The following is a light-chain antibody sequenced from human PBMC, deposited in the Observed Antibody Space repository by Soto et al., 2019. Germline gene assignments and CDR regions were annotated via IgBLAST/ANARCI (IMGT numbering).Light chain of an antibody. CDR1: SSDVGGYNY. CDR2: DVT. Sequence: QSALTQPASVSGSPGQSITISCTGTSSDVGGYNYVSWYQQHPGKAPKLIIYDVTNRPSGVSNRFSGSKSGNTASLTISGLQAEDEADYCCSSYTSSGTLEVFGTGTKLTVL. J-gene: IGLJ1*01. CDR3: SSYTSSGTLEV. V-gene: IGLV2-14*01.